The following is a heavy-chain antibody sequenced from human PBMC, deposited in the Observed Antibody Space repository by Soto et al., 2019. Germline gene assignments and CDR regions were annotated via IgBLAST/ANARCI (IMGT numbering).Heavy chain of an antibody. D-gene: IGHD1-26*01. CDR1: GGTFSSYS. J-gene: IGHJ4*02. CDR2: INPIFGTA. V-gene: IGHV1-69*01. Sequence: QVQLVQSGAEVKKPGSSVKVSCKASGGTFSSYSINWVRQAPGQGLEWMGEINPIFGTANYAQKFQGRVTITADESTSIAYMELSSLRSEDTAVYYCARDGGRHSGGIDYWGQGTLVTVSS. CDR3: ARDGGRHSGGIDY.